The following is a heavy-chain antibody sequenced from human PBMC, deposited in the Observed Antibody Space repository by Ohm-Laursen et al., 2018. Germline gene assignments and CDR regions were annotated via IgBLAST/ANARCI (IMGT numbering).Heavy chain of an antibody. J-gene: IGHJ6*02. CDR3: ARGRVAVAGTNYYGMDV. CDR2: INHSGST. Sequence: GTLSLTCAVYGGSFSGYYWSWIRQPPGKGLEWIGEINHSGSTNYNPPLKSRVTISVDTSKNQFSLKLSSVTAADTAVYYCARGRVAVAGTNYYGMDVWGQGTTVTVSS. CDR1: GGSFSGYY. D-gene: IGHD6-19*01. V-gene: IGHV4-34*01.